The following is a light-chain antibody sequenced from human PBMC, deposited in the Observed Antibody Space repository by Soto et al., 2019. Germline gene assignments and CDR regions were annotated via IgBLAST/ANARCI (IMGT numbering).Light chain of an antibody. CDR1: SSDVGSYNL. Sequence: QSALTQPASVSGSLGQSITISCTGTSSDVGSYNLVSWYQQHPGKAPKVMIYEVTKRPSGVSDHFSGSKSGNTASLTISGLQAEDEADYYCCSYAGSSTLVFGGGTKLTVL. CDR3: CSYAGSSTLV. V-gene: IGLV2-23*02. J-gene: IGLJ3*02. CDR2: EVT.